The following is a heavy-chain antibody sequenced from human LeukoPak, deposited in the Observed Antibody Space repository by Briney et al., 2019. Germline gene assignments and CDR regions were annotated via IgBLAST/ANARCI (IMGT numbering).Heavy chain of an antibody. V-gene: IGHV4-39*01. D-gene: IGHD3/OR15-3a*01. J-gene: IGHJ4*02. Sequence: SETLSLTCSVSGGSMSSSTSYWGWIRQPPGKGLEWIGSTYYRGKTYYSPSLKGRVTISEDTSKNQFSLRLTSVTAADTAVYYCARQTGSGLFILPGGQGTLVTVSS. CDR2: TYYRGKT. CDR3: ARQTGSGLFILP. CDR1: GGSMSSSTSY.